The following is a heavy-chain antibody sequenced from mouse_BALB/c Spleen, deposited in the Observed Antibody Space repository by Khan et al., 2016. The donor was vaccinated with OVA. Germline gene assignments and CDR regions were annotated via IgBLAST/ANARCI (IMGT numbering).Heavy chain of an antibody. CDR1: GYTFTSYC. D-gene: IGHD2-12*01. J-gene: IGHJ2*01. Sequence: VQLQESGAELAKPAPSVSMSCKASGYTFTSYCMHWVNQRLGQGLEWIGYINPSGGYTDYNQTFKDQATFTADKSTSTAYMQLNSLTSEDSAGYYCARDSVDYWGQGTTLTVSS. CDR2: INPSGGYT. CDR3: ARDSVDY. V-gene: IGHV1-7*01.